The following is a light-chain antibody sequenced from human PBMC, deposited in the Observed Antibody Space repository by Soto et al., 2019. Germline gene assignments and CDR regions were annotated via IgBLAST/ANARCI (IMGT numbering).Light chain of an antibody. CDR3: SSYAGSNNFPYV. CDR1: SSDVVSCNC. Sequence: QSVLTQPPSASGSPGQSVTISCTGTSSDVVSCNCVSWYQQYPGKAPKLMICEVNKRPSGAPDRFSGSKSGNTASLTVSGLQAEDEADYYCSSYAGSNNFPYVFGTGTKVTVL. CDR2: EVN. V-gene: IGLV2-8*01. J-gene: IGLJ1*01.